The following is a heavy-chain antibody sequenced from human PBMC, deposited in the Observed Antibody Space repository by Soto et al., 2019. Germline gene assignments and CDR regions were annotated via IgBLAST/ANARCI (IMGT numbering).Heavy chain of an antibody. CDR1: GYSFKNFA. Sequence: XSVKVASKASGYSFKNFAMDWVRQAPGQRLEWMGWINAGNGDTKYSPKFQGRVTITRDTSANTAYMDLSSLRSEDTALYFCARSSYYDSSSGHYQPHNFFAHWRHGTLVTVS. J-gene: IGHJ5*02. CDR2: INAGNGDT. V-gene: IGHV1-3*01. CDR3: ARSSYYDSSSGHYQPHNFFAH. D-gene: IGHD3-22*01.